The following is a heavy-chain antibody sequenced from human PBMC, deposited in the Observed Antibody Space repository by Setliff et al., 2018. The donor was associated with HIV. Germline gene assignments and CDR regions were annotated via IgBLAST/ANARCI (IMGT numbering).Heavy chain of an antibody. V-gene: IGHV7-4-1*01. CDR3: TRDHTPPPNYDFWSGQIDLRNIFYYMDV. J-gene: IGHJ6*03. D-gene: IGHD3-3*01. Sequence: GASVKVSCKASGYTFTSYAMNWVRQAPGQGLEWMGWINTNNGNPTYAQGFTGRFVFSVDTPVSTAYLQIFSLKAEDTAVYYCTRDHTPPPNYDFWSGQIDLRNIFYYMDVWGTGSPVTVSS. CDR1: GYTFTSYA. CDR2: INTNNGNP.